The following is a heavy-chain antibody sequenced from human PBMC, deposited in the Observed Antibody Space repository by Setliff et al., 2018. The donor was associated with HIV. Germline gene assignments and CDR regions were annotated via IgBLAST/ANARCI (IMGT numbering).Heavy chain of an antibody. CDR2: IYYNEKT. D-gene: IGHD4-17*01. Sequence: SETLSLTCTVSGGSASNSRYYWAWIRQPPGKGLEYIGSIYYNEKTYYSPSLKSRVTISVDTSKNQFSLKVNSVTAADTAIYYCARGGPTVAYGVDVWGQGTTVTVSS. J-gene: IGHJ6*02. CDR3: ARGGPTVAYGVDV. V-gene: IGHV4-39*07. CDR1: GGSASNSRYY.